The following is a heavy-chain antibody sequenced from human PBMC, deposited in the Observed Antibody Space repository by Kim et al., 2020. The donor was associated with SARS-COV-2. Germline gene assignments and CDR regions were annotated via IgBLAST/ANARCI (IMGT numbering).Heavy chain of an antibody. CDR2: ISYDGSNK. J-gene: IGHJ4*02. D-gene: IGHD3-9*01. V-gene: IGHV3-33*05. CDR3: VLRYFDWLGAPFDY. CDR1: GFTFSSYG. Sequence: GGSLRLSCAASGFTFSSYGMHWVRQAPGKGLEWVAVISYDGSNKYYADSVKGRFTISRDNSKNTLYLQMNSLRAEDTAVYYCVLRYFDWLGAPFDYWGQGTLVTVSS.